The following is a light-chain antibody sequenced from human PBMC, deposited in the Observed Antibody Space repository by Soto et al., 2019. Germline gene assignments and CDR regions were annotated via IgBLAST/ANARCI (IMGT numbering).Light chain of an antibody. J-gene: IGLJ1*01. CDR1: SSDVGGYNY. Sequence: QSALTQPASVSGSPGQSITISCTGTSSDVGGYNYVSWYHQHPGKAPKLLIYDVSNRPSGASNRFSGSKSGNTASLTISGLQAEDEADYYCSSYTGSTTLHYVFGTGTKVTVL. CDR3: SSYTGSTTLHYV. V-gene: IGLV2-14*01. CDR2: DVS.